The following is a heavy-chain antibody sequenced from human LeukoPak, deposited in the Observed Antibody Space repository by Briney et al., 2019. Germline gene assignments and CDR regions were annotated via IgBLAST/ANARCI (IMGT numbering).Heavy chain of an antibody. D-gene: IGHD6-13*01. J-gene: IGHJ4*02. CDR2: ISGSGGST. CDR3: ARYYSSSWYVPRGFDY. Sequence: GSLRLSCAASGFTFSSYAMSWVRQAPGKGLEWVSAISGSGGSTYYADSVKGRFTISRDNSKNTLYLQMNSLRAEDTAVYYCARYYSSSWYVPRGFDYWGQGTLVTVSS. V-gene: IGHV3-23*01. CDR1: GFTFSSYA.